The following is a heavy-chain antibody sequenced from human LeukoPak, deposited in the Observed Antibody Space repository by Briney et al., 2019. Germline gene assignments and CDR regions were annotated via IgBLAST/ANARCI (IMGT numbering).Heavy chain of an antibody. CDR2: ISSSGSTI. V-gene: IGHV3-11*04. Sequence: GGSLRLSCAASGFTFSDYYMSWIRQAPGKGLEWVSYISSSGSTIYYADSVKGRFTISRDNAKNSLYLQMNSLRAEDTAVYYCASPIMITFGGVIVIENDYWGQGTLVTVSS. CDR1: GFTFSDYY. D-gene: IGHD3-16*02. CDR3: ASPIMITFGGVIVIENDY. J-gene: IGHJ4*02.